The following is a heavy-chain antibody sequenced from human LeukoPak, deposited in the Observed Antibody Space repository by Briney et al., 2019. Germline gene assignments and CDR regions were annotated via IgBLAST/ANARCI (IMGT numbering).Heavy chain of an antibody. D-gene: IGHD3-9*01. J-gene: IGHJ3*02. Sequence: SETLSLTCTVSGGSISARYWGWIRQPPGKGLEWIGFIRYSGSSSHNPSLKSRVTMSVDTSKNHFSLKLSSVTAADTAVYYCARHLTVTGYGYDAFDIWGQGTKVTVSS. CDR2: IRYSGSS. CDR3: ARHLTVTGYGYDAFDI. CDR1: GGSISARY. V-gene: IGHV4-59*08.